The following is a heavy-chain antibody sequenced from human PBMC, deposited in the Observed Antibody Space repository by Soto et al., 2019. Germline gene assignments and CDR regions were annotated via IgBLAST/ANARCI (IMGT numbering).Heavy chain of an antibody. V-gene: IGHV4-34*01. Sequence: QVQLQQWGAGLLKPSETLSLTCGVNTGSLSGYYWSWIRQPPGKGLEWIGETNPSGSTRYMPSLKSRFTISVATSKNQFSLKLNSVTAADTAVYYCARGRLTEPGSAVRFDPWGQGTLVTVSS. J-gene: IGHJ5*02. CDR3: ARGRLTEPGSAVRFDP. CDR2: TNPSGST. CDR1: TGSLSGYY. D-gene: IGHD3-10*01.